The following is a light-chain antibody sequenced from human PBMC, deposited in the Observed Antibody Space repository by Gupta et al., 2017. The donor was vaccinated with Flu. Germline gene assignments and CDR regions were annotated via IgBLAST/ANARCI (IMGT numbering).Light chain of an antibody. Sequence: DVVMTQPLSLPVTLGQPASLSCRSSQSLVYSDGNAYLNWFQQRPGQSPRRLIYKVSERDSGVPDRFSGSGSDTDFTLKISRVEAEDVGIYYCRQGKHWPGTFGQGTKLEIK. J-gene: IGKJ2*02. CDR2: KVS. CDR1: QSLVYSDGNAY. V-gene: IGKV2-30*01. CDR3: RQGKHWPGT.